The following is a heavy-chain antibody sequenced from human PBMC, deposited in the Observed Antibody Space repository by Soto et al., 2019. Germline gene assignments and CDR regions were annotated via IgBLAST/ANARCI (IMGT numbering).Heavy chain of an antibody. CDR2: ISGSGGST. D-gene: IGHD3-10*01. CDR3: AKVAPSFAMVRGVPPYFDY. J-gene: IGHJ4*02. V-gene: IGHV3-23*01. Sequence: GGSLRLSCAASGFTFSSYAMIWVRQAPGKGLEWVSAISGSGGSTYYADSVKGRFTISRDNSKNTLYLQMNSLRAEDTAVYYCAKVAPSFAMVRGVPPYFDYWGQGTLVTAPQ. CDR1: GFTFSSYA.